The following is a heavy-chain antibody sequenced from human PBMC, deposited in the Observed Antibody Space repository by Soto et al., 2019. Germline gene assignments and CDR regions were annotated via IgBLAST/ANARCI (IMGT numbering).Heavy chain of an antibody. Sequence: GSRRLSCAASGFTFSSYWMSWVRQAPGKGLEWVANIKQDGSEKYYVDSVKGRFTISRDNAKNSLYLQMNSLRAEDTAVYYCARLRGYSYGYLDYWGQGTLVTVSS. V-gene: IGHV3-7*01. CDR3: ARLRGYSYGYLDY. CDR2: IKQDGSEK. CDR1: GFTFSSYW. D-gene: IGHD5-18*01. J-gene: IGHJ4*02.